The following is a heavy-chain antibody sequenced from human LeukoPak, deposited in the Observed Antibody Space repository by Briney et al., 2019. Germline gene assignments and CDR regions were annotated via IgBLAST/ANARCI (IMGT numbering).Heavy chain of an antibody. J-gene: IGHJ5*02. Sequence: GGSLRLSCVASGFTFSNYWMHWVRQPPGKGLVWVSRIYVDGRTTNYADSVKGRFTISRDNAKNTVYLEMNSLSVEDTATYYCIRDFRSADLWGQGTLVSVTS. V-gene: IGHV3-74*01. CDR1: GFTFSNYW. CDR3: IRDFRSADL. CDR2: IYVDGRTT.